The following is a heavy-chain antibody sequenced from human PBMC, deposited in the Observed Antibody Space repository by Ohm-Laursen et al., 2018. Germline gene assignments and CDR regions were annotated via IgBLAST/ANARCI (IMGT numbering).Heavy chain of an antibody. Sequence: SLRLSCAASGFTFSSYGMHWVCQAPGKGLEWVAVIWYDGSNKYYADSVKGRFTISRDNSKNTLYLQMNSLRAEDTAVYYCAREDYYDSSGPDAFDIWGQGTMVTVSS. CDR2: IWYDGSNK. CDR3: AREDYYDSSGPDAFDI. V-gene: IGHV3-33*01. J-gene: IGHJ3*02. CDR1: GFTFSSYG. D-gene: IGHD3-22*01.